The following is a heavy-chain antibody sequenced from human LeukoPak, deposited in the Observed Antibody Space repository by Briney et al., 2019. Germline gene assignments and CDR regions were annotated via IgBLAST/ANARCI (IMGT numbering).Heavy chain of an antibody. CDR1: GFILSSHG. J-gene: IGHJ4*01. CDR3: ATTRPYGTTWAGAFED. V-gene: IGHV3-23*01. D-gene: IGHD6-19*01. CDR2: VTSRGGT. Sequence: PGGSLRLSCAASGFILSSHGMSWVRQAPGKRLEWVSTVTSRGGTDYTDSVKGRFIISRDNSKNTLLLQMNSLRAEDTAAYYCATTRPYGTTWAGAFEDWGQGTPVTVSS.